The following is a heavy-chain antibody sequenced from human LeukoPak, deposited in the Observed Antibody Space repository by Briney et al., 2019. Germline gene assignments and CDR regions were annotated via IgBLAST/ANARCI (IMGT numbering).Heavy chain of an antibody. CDR1: GFTFDDYA. J-gene: IGHJ4*02. Sequence: GGSLRLSCAASGFTFDDYAMHWVRQAPGKGLEWVSLISWDSGSTYYADSVKGRFTISRDNAKNSLYLQMNSLRAEDTAVYYCARDDGSGSYPTYFDYWGQGTLVTVSS. CDR2: ISWDSGST. V-gene: IGHV3-43D*03. D-gene: IGHD3-10*01. CDR3: ARDDGSGSYPTYFDY.